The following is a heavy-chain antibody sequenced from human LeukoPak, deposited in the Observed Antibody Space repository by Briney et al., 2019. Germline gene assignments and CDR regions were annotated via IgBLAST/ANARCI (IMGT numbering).Heavy chain of an antibody. V-gene: IGHV1-2*02. CDR3: ARVQRGLAVALDY. CDR2: INPNSGGT. J-gene: IGHJ4*02. Sequence: ASVKVSCKASGYTFDTYYIHWVRLAPGQGLEWMGWINPNSGGTNYAPKFQGRVTISRDNVKNLLYLQMNSLRAEDTAVYYCARVQRGLAVALDYWGQGTLATVSS. D-gene: IGHD6-19*01. CDR1: GYTFDTYY.